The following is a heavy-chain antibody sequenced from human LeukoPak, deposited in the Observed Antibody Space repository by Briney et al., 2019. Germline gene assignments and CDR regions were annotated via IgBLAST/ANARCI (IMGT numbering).Heavy chain of an antibody. J-gene: IGHJ4*02. CDR3: ARPDGDTGGNYGC. CDR1: GYTFTGYY. D-gene: IGHD4-23*01. V-gene: IGHV1-2*02. Sequence: ASVKVSCKASGYTFTGYYLFWVRQAPGQGLEWMGWINPNSGDSVYAQKFQGRVTMTRDTSISTAYMELSRLRSDDTAVYYCARPDGDTGGNYGCWGQGTLVTVSS. CDR2: INPNSGDS.